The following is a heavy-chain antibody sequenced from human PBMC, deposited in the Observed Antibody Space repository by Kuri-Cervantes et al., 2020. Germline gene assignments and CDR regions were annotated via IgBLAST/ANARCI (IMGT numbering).Heavy chain of an antibody. Sequence: ASVKVSCKTSGYSFSGYYIHWVRQAPGQGLEWMGWINPNNGGTKKAQQFEGRVTMTRDTSIRTAYLDLTRLKSDDMAIYYCARDSDYYTNSGYLLDWGLGTLVTVSS. CDR2: INPNNGGT. D-gene: IGHD3-22*01. V-gene: IGHV1-2*02. CDR3: ARDSDYYTNSGYLLD. CDR1: GYSFSGYY. J-gene: IGHJ4*02.